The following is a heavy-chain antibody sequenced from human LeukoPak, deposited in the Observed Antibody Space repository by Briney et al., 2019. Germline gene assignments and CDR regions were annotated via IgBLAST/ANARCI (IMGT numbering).Heavy chain of an antibody. J-gene: IGHJ4*02. CDR1: GFTFSSYW. Sequence: GGSLRLSCAASGFTFSSYWMSWVRQAPGKGPEWVANIKQDGSEKYYVDSVKGRFTISRDNAKNSLYLQMNSLRAEDTAVYYCARVSARVNYGYRDYWGQGTLVTVSS. CDR3: ARVSARVNYGYRDY. D-gene: IGHD5-18*01. V-gene: IGHV3-7*03. CDR2: IKQDGSEK.